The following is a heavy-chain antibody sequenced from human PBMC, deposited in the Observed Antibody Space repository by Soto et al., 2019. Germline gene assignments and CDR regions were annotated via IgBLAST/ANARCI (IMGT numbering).Heavy chain of an antibody. CDR2: INWNSGSI. Sequence: SLRLSCAASGFTFDEYAMHWVRQVPGKGLEWVSGINWNSGSIGYGDSVKGRFAISRDNAKNSLHLQMNSLSAEDTAFYYCVKDESINWYSGHFRHWGQGTLVTASS. CDR3: VKDESINWYSGHFRH. J-gene: IGHJ1*01. CDR1: GFTFDEYA. V-gene: IGHV3-9*01. D-gene: IGHD6-13*01.